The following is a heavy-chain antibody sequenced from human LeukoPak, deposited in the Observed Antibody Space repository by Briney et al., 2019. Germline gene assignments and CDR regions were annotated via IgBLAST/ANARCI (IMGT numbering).Heavy chain of an antibody. CDR3: AREVRCKNAFDI. CDR2: IKQDGSEK. V-gene: IGHV3-7*01. CDR1: GFTFSSCW. D-gene: IGHD3-10*01. J-gene: IGHJ3*02. Sequence: GGSLRLSCAASGFTFSSCWMSWVRQAPGKGLEWVANIKQDGSEKYYVDSVKGRFTISRDNAKNSLYLQMNSLRAEDTAVYYCAREVRCKNAFDIWGQGTMVTVSS.